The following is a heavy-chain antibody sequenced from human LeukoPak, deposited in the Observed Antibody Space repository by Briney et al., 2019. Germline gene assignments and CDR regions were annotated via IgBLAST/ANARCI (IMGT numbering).Heavy chain of an antibody. CDR3: AKRRKDLNWFDP. CDR1: GDSISSSDFY. CDR2: INYSGRT. Sequence: SETLSLTCTVSGDSISSSDFYWGWIRRPPGKGLEWIALINYSGRTFYNPSLESRVTISVDMSKNQFSLRLNSVTAADTAVYYCAKRRKDLNWFDPWGQGTLVTVSS. J-gene: IGHJ5*02. V-gene: IGHV4-39*01.